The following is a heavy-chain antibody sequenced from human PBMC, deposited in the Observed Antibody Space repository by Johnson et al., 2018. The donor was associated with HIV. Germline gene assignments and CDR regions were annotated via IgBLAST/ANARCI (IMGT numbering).Heavy chain of an antibody. V-gene: IGHV3-30*04. Sequence: VQLVESGGGVVQPGRSLRLSCAASGFTFSNYAMHWVRQAPGKGLEWVAVISYDGNNKYYADSLKGRFTISRDNSKNTLYLQMNSLRAEDTAVYYCAKDQEVSREDAFDIWGQGTMVTVSS. CDR2: ISYDGNNK. CDR3: AKDQEVSREDAFDI. J-gene: IGHJ3*02. CDR1: GFTFSNYA. D-gene: IGHD3-3*02.